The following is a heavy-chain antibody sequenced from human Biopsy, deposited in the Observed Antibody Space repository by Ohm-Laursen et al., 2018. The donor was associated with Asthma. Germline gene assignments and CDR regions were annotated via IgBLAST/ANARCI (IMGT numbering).Heavy chain of an antibody. Sequence: TQTLTLTCSFSGFSLTQSGVGVGWIRQAPGKALEWLAVIYWDDDKRYSPSLRGRLTITTDTSKRQVLLALTNVDPVDTATYFCAHTVSSRYDYWGQGTRGSVSS. V-gene: IGHV2-5*02. CDR3: AHTVSSRYDY. J-gene: IGHJ4*01. CDR1: GFSLTQSGVG. D-gene: IGHD6-6*01. CDR2: IYWDDDK.